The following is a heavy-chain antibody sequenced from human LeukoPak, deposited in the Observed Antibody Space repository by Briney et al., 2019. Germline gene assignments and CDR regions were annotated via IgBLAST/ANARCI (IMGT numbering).Heavy chain of an antibody. D-gene: IGHD6-6*01. CDR2: ISSSSSYI. V-gene: IGHV3-21*01. CDR3: AREHRIAARPGLDY. J-gene: IGHJ4*02. CDR1: GFTFSSYS. Sequence: GGSLRLSCAASGFTFSSYSMNWVRQAPGKGLEWVSSISSSSSYIYYADSVKGRFTISRDNAKNSLYLQMNSLRAEDTAVNYCAREHRIAARPGLDYWGQGTLVTVSS.